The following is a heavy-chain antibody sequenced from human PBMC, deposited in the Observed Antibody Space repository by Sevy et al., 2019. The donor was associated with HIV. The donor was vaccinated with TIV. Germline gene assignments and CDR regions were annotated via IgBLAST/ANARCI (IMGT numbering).Heavy chain of an antibody. J-gene: IGHJ4*02. V-gene: IGHV3-23*01. CDR2: MSGRGGST. CDR3: AKDVPDQSWYDDFWSGSPCFDY. Sequence: GGSLRLSCAASGFSFGTHAMSWVRQAPGKGLEWVSGMSGRGGSTGYEDSVKGRFTISRDNSKNTLFLQMNALRADDTAVDYCAKDVPDQSWYDDFWSGSPCFDYWGRGILVTVSS. D-gene: IGHD3-3*01. CDR1: GFSFGTHA.